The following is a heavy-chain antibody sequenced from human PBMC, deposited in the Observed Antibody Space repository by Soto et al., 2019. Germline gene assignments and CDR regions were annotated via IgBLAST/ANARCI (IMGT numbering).Heavy chain of an antibody. CDR1: GYSFTSYW. Sequence: GESLKISCKGSGYSFTSYWIGWVRQMPGKGLEWMGIIYPGDSNTRYSPSLQGQVTNSVDKSISTAYLQWSSLKATDTAMYYCARHAYDFWSGHPNPRYYYGMDVWGQGTTVTVSS. CDR2: IYPGDSNT. V-gene: IGHV5-51*01. CDR3: ARHAYDFWSGHPNPRYYYGMDV. J-gene: IGHJ6*02. D-gene: IGHD3-3*01.